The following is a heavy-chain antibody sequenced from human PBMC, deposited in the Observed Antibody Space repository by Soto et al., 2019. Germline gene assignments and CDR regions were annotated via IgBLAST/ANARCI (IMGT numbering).Heavy chain of an antibody. CDR3: AKIVGATVDI. Sequence: QVHLQQSGPGLVKPSQTLSLTCAISGDSVSSNSAAWNWIRQSPSRGLEWLGRTYYRSKWYNDYAVSVKXXIXIXXDTSKNQFSLQLNSVTPEDTAVYYCAKIVGATVDIWGQGTMVTVSS. J-gene: IGHJ3*02. CDR1: GDSVSSNSAA. V-gene: IGHV6-1*01. CDR2: TYYRSKWYN. D-gene: IGHD1-26*01.